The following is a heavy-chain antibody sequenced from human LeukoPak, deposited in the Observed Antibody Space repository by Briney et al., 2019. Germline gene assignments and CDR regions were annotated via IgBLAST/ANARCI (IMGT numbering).Heavy chain of an antibody. V-gene: IGHV3-7*01. CDR3: ARAVGVWGSYPFDY. Sequence: PGGSLRLSCAAFGFTVSSNYMSWVRQAPGKGLEWVANIKQDGSEKYYVDSVKGRFTISRDNAKKSLYLQMNSLRVEDTAVYYCARAVGVWGSYPFDYWGQGTLVTVSS. CDR2: IKQDGSEK. D-gene: IGHD3-16*02. J-gene: IGHJ4*02. CDR1: GFTVSSNY.